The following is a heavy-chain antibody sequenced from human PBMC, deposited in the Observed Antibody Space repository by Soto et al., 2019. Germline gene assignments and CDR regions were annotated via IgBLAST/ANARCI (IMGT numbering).Heavy chain of an antibody. D-gene: IGHD3-10*01. V-gene: IGHV4-30-2*01. CDR1: GGSISSGGYS. J-gene: IGHJ5*02. Sequence: QLQLQESGSGLVKPSQTLSLTCAVSGGSISSGGYSWSWIRQPPGKGLEWIGYIYHSGSTYYNPSVKSRVTRSVDRSKNQFSLKLSSVTAADTAVYYCARGGTFGELGFDWFDPWGQGTLVTVSS. CDR3: ARGGTFGELGFDWFDP. CDR2: IYHSGST.